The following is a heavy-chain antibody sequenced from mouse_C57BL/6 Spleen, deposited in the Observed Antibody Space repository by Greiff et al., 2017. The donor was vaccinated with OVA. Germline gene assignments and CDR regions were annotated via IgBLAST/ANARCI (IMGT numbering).Heavy chain of an antibody. Sequence: EVHVVESGGGLVKPGGSLKLSCAASGFTFSDYGMHWVRQAPEKGLEWVAYISSGSSTIYYADTVKGRFTISRDNAKNTLFLQMTSLRSEDTAMYYCATDYGDAMDYWGQGTSVTVSS. D-gene: IGHD2-4*01. J-gene: IGHJ4*01. CDR3: ATDYGDAMDY. V-gene: IGHV5-17*01. CDR2: ISSGSSTI. CDR1: GFTFSDYG.